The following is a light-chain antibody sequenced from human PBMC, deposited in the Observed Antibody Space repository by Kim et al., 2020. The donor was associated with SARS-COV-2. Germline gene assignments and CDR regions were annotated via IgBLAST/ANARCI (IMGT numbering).Light chain of an antibody. CDR3: QAWDTTTVV. CDR2: QDT. Sequence: SYELTQPPSVSVSPGQTATIPCSGDRLWNKYACWYQQKPGQSPVLVLYQDTKRPSGIPERFSGSNSGNTATLTISGTQAMDEADYYCQAWDTTTVVFGGG. CDR1: RLWNKY. V-gene: IGLV3-1*01. J-gene: IGLJ2*01.